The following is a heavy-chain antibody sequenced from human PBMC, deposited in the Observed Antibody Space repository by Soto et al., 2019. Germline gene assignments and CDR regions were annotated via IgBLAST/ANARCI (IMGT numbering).Heavy chain of an antibody. V-gene: IGHV3-30-3*01. J-gene: IGHJ4*02. D-gene: IGHD7-27*01. CDR3: ARDPKTSGGQHWAFNYFDS. CDR2: ISYDGTNK. CDR1: GFSFSISP. Sequence: QVQLVESGGGVVQPGRSLRLSCAASGFSFSISPMHWVRQAPGKGPEWVALISYDGTNKFYADSVKGRFTISRDTSKSTLDLQVDSLRPEDAAVYYCARDPKTSGGQHWAFNYFDSWGQGTLVTVSS.